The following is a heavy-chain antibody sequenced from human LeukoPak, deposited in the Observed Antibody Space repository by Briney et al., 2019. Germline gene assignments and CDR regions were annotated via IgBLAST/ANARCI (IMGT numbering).Heavy chain of an antibody. CDR2: IKYDGSDK. V-gene: IGHV3-7*04. CDR3: VRGGGSFDS. Sequence: AGSLRLSCAAAGFTFSGFWMSWVRQAPTKGQEWVANIKYDGSDKRYVDSVKGRFTVSRDNANNSLYLQMNSLRAEDTAVYYCVRGGGSFDSWGQGTLVTVSS. J-gene: IGHJ4*02. CDR1: GFTFSGFW. D-gene: IGHD3-16*01.